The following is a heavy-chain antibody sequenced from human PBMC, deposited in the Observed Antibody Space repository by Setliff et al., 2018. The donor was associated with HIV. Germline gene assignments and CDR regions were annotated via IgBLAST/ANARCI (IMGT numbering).Heavy chain of an antibody. CDR3: ARGRKDLTMVRVPNFDY. Sequence: GASVKVSCKASGYTFTSYSMHWVRQAPGQGLEWMGIISPSDGSTNYAQKFLGRVTLTRDTSLNTFYMELTNLRSEDTAFYYCARGRKDLTMVRVPNFDYWGQGTLVTVSS. CDR1: GYTFTSYS. J-gene: IGHJ4*02. D-gene: IGHD3-10*01. CDR2: ISPSDGST. V-gene: IGHV1-46*01.